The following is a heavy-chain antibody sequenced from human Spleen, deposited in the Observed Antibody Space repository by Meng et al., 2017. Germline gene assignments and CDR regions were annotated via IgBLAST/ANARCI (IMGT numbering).Heavy chain of an antibody. CDR3: ARDGGYTTGQAFDI. J-gene: IGHJ3*02. CDR2: FYRGGNT. D-gene: IGHD5-18*01. CDR1: GFTVSDSF. Sequence: EVQLVESGGALVQPGGSLRLSWAASGFTVSDSFMSWVRQAPGKGLEWVSVFYRGGNTFYADSVKGRFTISRHNSNNTLYLQMNSLRTEDTALYYCARDGGYTTGQAFDIWGQGTMVTVSS. V-gene: IGHV3-53*04.